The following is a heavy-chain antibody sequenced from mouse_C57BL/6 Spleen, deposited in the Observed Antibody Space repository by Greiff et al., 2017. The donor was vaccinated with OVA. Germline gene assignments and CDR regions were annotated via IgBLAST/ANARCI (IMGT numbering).Heavy chain of an antibody. V-gene: IGHV1-7*01. CDR1: GYTFTSYW. CDR3: AKKTVVAGEYFDV. Sequence: QVQLKESGAELAKPGASVKLSCKASGYTFTSYWMHWVKQRPGQGLEWIGYINPSSGYTKYNRKFKDKATLTADKASSTAYVQLSSLTYGDSAVYYWAKKTVVAGEYFDVWDAGTTDTVSS. CDR2: INPSSGYT. D-gene: IGHD1-1*02. J-gene: IGHJ1*01.